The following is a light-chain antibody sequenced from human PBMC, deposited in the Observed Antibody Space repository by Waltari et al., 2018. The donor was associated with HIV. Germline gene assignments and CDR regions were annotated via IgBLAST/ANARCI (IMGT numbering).Light chain of an antibody. CDR1: DKNVGNEG. CDR3: SAWDSSLSEWV. Sequence: AGLTQPSSVSKGLGQNVTLTCTGTDKNVGNEGPGWLLRHDGHPPEVLSYRGGARPAGISQKYSASRSGNTASLTITGLRVDDEAVYYCSAWDSSLSEWVFGGGTKLTVL. V-gene: IGLV10-54*01. CDR2: RGG. J-gene: IGLJ3*02.